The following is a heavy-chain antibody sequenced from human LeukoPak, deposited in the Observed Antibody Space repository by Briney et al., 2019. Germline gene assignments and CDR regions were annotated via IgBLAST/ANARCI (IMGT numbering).Heavy chain of an antibody. Sequence: ASVKVSCKASGYNFIANSIHWVRQAPGQGLEWMGWINPYDGATNYVQKFLGRVTMTRDTSITTAFMEVSGLRSDDTAVYYCARGSGNYFPFDYFPFDYWGQGSLVTVSS. J-gene: IGHJ4*02. D-gene: IGHD1-26*01. CDR3: ARGSGNYFPFDYFPFDY. CDR2: INPYDGAT. V-gene: IGHV1-2*02. CDR1: GYNFIANS.